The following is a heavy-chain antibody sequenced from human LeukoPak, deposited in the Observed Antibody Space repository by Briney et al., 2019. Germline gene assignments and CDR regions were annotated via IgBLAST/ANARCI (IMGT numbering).Heavy chain of an antibody. V-gene: IGHV3-23*01. CDR2: ISGSGDST. D-gene: IGHD3-10*02. J-gene: IGHJ6*04. Sequence: GGSLRLSCAASRFTFSTYAMGWVRQVPGKGLEWVSTISGSGDSTFYADSVKGRFTISRDNSKNTLYLQMNSLRAEDTAVYYCAELGITMIGGVWGKGTTVTISS. CDR3: AELGITMIGGV. CDR1: RFTFSTYA.